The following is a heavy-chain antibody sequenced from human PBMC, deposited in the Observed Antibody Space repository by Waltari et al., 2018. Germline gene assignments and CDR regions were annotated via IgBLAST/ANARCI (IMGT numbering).Heavy chain of an antibody. CDR3: ARDKEGFDY. Sequence: QVQLQESGPGLVKPSETLSLTCPVPGGSISSHYWSWIRQPPGKGLEWIGYIYYSGSTNYNPSLKSRVTISVDTSKNQFSLKLSSVTAADTAVYYCARDKEGFDYWGQGTLVTVSS. CDR1: GGSISSHY. J-gene: IGHJ4*02. CDR2: IYYSGST. V-gene: IGHV4-59*11.